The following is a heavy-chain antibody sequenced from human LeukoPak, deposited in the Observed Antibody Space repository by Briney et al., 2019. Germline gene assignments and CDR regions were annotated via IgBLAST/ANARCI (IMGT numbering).Heavy chain of an antibody. Sequence: PSETLSLTCTVSGYSISSGYYWGWIRQPPGKGLEWIGSIYHSGSTYYNPSLKSRVTISVDTSKNQFSLKLSSVTAADTAVYYCARDVTIFGVVPHKDNWFDPWGQGTLVTVSS. CDR1: GYSISSGYY. CDR3: ARDVTIFGVVPHKDNWFDP. CDR2: IYHSGST. D-gene: IGHD3-3*01. V-gene: IGHV4-38-2*02. J-gene: IGHJ5*02.